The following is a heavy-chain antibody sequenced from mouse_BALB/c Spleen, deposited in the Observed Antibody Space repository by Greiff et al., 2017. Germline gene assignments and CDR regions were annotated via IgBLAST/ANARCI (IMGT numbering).Heavy chain of an antibody. V-gene: IGHV5-6*01. Sequence: EVHLVESGGDLVKPGGSLKLSCAASGFTFSSYGMSWVRQTPDKRLEWVATISSGGSYTYYPDSVKGRFTISRDNAKNTLYLQMSSLKSEDTAMYYCARHNGYDGNYFDYWGQGTTLTVSS. J-gene: IGHJ2*01. D-gene: IGHD2-2*01. CDR1: GFTFSSYG. CDR3: ARHNGYDGNYFDY. CDR2: ISSGGSYT.